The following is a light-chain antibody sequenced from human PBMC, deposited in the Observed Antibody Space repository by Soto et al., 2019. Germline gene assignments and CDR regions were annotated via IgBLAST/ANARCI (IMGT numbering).Light chain of an antibody. Sequence: EIVLTQSPATLSLSPGERATLSCRASQGVSSYLAWYQKKPGQAPRLLIDDASNRATGIPARFSGSGSGTDFTLTISSLGLEYFAVYYCQQRSNWSFGGGTKVEIK. V-gene: IGKV3-11*01. J-gene: IGKJ4*01. CDR3: QQRSNWS. CDR2: DAS. CDR1: QGVSSY.